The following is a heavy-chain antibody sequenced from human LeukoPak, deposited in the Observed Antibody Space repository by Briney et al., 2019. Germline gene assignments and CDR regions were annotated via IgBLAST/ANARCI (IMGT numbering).Heavy chain of an antibody. CDR1: GFTFTSYG. V-gene: IGHV1-18*04. Sequence: ASVKVSCKPSGFTFTSYGISWMRQAPGQGLEWMAWISANNGDTHYAQRLQGRVTLTTDTSTGTAYMEVRSLRPDDTAVYYCARKGMGSPLDFWGQGTLVTVSS. CDR2: ISANNGDT. D-gene: IGHD3-10*01. CDR3: ARKGMGSPLDF. J-gene: IGHJ4*02.